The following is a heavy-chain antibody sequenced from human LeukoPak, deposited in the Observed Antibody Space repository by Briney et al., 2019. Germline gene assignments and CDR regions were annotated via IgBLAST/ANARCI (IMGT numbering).Heavy chain of an antibody. D-gene: IGHD4-17*01. CDR1: GYTFTSYD. V-gene: IGHV1-8*01. CDR3: ARLQTTVTTRFLDV. J-gene: IGHJ6*04. CDR2: MNPNSGIT. Sequence: GASVKVSCKASGYTFTSYDINWVRQATGQGLEWMGWMNPNSGITGYAQKFQGRVTMTRNTSISTAYMELSSLRSEDTAVYYCARLQTTVTTRFLDVWGKGTTVTVSS.